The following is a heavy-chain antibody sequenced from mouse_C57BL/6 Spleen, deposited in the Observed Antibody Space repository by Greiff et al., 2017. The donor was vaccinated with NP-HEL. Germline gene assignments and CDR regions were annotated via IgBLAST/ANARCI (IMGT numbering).Heavy chain of an antibody. J-gene: IGHJ2*01. Sequence: QVQLQQPGAELVKPGASVKLSCKASGYTFTSYWMHWVKQRPGQGLEWIGMIHPNSGSTNYNEKFKSKATLTVDKSSSTAYMQLSSLTSEDSAVYYCARVTTVVAYYFDDWGQGTTLTVSS. CDR1: GYTFTSYW. CDR2: IHPNSGST. CDR3: ARVTTVVAYYFDD. V-gene: IGHV1-64*01. D-gene: IGHD1-1*01.